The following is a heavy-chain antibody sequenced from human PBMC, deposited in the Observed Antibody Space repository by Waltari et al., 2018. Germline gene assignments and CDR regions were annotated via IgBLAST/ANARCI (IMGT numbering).Heavy chain of an antibody. CDR3: VRDDPGYGMDV. CDR1: GFTFSNYW. J-gene: IGHJ6*01. Sequence: EVQLVESGGASVQTGESLRLSCAASGFTFSNYWMHWVRQTPGKWLFWSSHINNNGDGASYADSVRGRFTISRDNAKNTVFLQMTSLRAEDTGLYLCVRDDPGYGMDVWGQGTPVTVSS. V-gene: IGHV3-74*01. CDR2: INNNGDGA.